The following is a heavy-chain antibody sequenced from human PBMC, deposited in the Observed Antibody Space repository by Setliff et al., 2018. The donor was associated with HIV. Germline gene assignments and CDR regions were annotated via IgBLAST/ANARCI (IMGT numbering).Heavy chain of an antibody. D-gene: IGHD3-16*02. Sequence: PSETLSLTCAVSGYSISSGYYWGWIRQPPGKGLEWMGSIYHSGSTYYTPSLNSRVTISVDTSKNQFSLKLSSVTAADTAVYYCAREGYDYVWGSYRSYYMDVWGKGTTVTVSS. CDR2: IYHSGST. CDR1: GYSISSGYY. J-gene: IGHJ6*03. CDR3: AREGYDYVWGSYRSYYMDV. V-gene: IGHV4-38-2*02.